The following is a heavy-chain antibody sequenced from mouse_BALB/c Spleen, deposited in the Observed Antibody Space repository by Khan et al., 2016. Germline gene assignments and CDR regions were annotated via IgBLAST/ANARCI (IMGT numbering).Heavy chain of an antibody. Sequence: QVQLQQSGPGLVQPSQSLSIICTVSGFSLTSYGVHWVRQSPGKGLEWLGVIWRGGTTDYNAAFMSRLSITRDNSKSQVFFKMNSLQTDDTAIYFCAKEEGNYVMDYWGQGSSVTFSS. CDR3: AKEEGNYVMDY. J-gene: IGHJ4*01. CDR2: IWRGGTT. V-gene: IGHV2-5*01. D-gene: IGHD2-1*01. CDR1: GFSLTSYG.